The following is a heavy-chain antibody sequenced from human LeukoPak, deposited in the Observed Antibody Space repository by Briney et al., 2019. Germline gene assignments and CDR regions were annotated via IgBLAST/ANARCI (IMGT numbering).Heavy chain of an antibody. D-gene: IGHD6-19*01. J-gene: IGHJ4*02. V-gene: IGHV3-7*03. CDR2: IKHDGAWK. CDR3: AREGHSSCSLGDY. CDR1: GSTFGNYY. Sequence: GGSLRLSCAASGSTFGNYYMSWVRQAPGKGLEWVANIKHDGAWKLYADSVKGRFTVSRDNAEKLVYRHMTSLRAEDTAMYFCAREGHSSCSLGDYWGQGILVTVSS.